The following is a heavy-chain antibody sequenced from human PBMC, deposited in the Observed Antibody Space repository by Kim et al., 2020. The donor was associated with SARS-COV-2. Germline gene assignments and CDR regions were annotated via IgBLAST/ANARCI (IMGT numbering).Heavy chain of an antibody. CDR1: GESFTAYY. CDR3: ASKAYRGNLWVLA. CDR2: ISHGGGT. Sequence: SETLSLTCAVYGESFTAYYWSWIRQPPGKGLEWIGEISHGGGTNYNPSLKSRVTISVDTSKNQFSLKLTSVTAADTAVYYCASKAYRGNLWVLAWGQGTLVTVSS. V-gene: IGHV4-34*01. D-gene: IGHD2-21*01. J-gene: IGHJ4*02.